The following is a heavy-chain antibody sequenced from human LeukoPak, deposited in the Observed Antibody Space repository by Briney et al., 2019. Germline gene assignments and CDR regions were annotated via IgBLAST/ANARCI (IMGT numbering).Heavy chain of an antibody. Sequence: PSETLSLTCTVSGGSISSNSYYWGWIRQPPGKGLEWIGSIYYSGSTYYNPSLKSRVTISVDTSKNQFSLKLSSVTAADTAVYYCARTFAVDAFDIWGQGTMVTVSS. CDR3: ARTFAVDAFDI. CDR2: IYYSGST. J-gene: IGHJ3*02. CDR1: GGSISSNSYY. V-gene: IGHV4-39*01. D-gene: IGHD3-10*01.